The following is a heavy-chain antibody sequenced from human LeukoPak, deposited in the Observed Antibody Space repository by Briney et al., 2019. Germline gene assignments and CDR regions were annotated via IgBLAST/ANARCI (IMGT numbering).Heavy chain of an antibody. V-gene: IGHV3-23*01. D-gene: IGHD6-19*01. CDR2: ISGSGGST. Sequence: GGSLRLSCAASGFTFSSYAMSLVRQAPGKGLEWVSAISGSGGSTYYADSVKGRFTISRDNSKNTLYLQMNSLRAEDTAVYYCASSTRAVAGNFDYWGQGTLVTVSS. CDR3: ASSTRAVAGNFDY. CDR1: GFTFSSYA. J-gene: IGHJ4*02.